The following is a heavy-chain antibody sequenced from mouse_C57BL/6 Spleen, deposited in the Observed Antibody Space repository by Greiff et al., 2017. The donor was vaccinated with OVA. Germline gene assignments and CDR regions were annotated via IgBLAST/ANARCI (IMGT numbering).Heavy chain of an antibody. D-gene: IGHD1-1*01. Sequence: DVQLQESGGGLVKPGGSLKLSCAASGFTFSDYGMHWVRQAPEKGLEWVAYISSGSSTIYYADTVKGRFTISRDNAKNTLFLQMTSLRSEDTAMYYCASLYQAWFAYWGQGTLVTVSA. CDR1: GFTFSDYG. V-gene: IGHV5-17*01. J-gene: IGHJ3*01. CDR2: ISSGSSTI. CDR3: ASLYQAWFAY.